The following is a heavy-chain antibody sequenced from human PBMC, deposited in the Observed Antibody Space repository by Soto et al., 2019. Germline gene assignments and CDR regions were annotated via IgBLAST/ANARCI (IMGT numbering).Heavy chain of an antibody. D-gene: IGHD3-10*01. J-gene: IGHJ4*02. CDR3: ARGAKAALRFGELLYDY. CDR1: GYTFTSYD. V-gene: IGHV1-8*01. Sequence: ASVKVSCKASGYTFTSYDINWVRQATGQGLEWMGWMNPNSGNTGYAQKFQGRVTMTRNTSISTAYMELSSLRSEDTAVYYCARGAKAALRFGELLYDYWGQGTLVTVSS. CDR2: MNPNSGNT.